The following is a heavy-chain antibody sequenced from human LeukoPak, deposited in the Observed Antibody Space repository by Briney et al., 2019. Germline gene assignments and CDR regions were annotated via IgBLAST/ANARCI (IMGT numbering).Heavy chain of an antibody. J-gene: IGHJ4*02. CDR2: IYYSGST. Sequence: PSETLSLTCTVSGGSISSGGYYWGWIRQHPGKGLEWIGYIYYSGSTYYNPSLKSRVTISVDTSKNQFSLKLSSVTAADTAVYYCAREGTTGTTLDYWGQGTLVTVSS. V-gene: IGHV4-31*03. CDR1: GGSISSGGYY. D-gene: IGHD1-1*01. CDR3: AREGTTGTTLDY.